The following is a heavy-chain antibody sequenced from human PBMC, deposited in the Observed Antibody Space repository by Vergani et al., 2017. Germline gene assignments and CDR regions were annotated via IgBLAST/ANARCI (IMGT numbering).Heavy chain of an antibody. J-gene: IGHJ3*01. CDR3: ARDGGEYDKDALDV. CDR1: GGSMSGYY. Sequence: QVRLQESGPGLVKPSETLSLTCSVSGGSMSGYYWSWLRQPPGKELEWIGYMYHSGSTNYNPALATRITMTRDTSASTVYMELSSLRSEDTAVYYCARDGGEYDKDALDVWGQGTKVTVTS. CDR2: MYHSGST. D-gene: IGHD2-21*01. V-gene: IGHV4-59*01.